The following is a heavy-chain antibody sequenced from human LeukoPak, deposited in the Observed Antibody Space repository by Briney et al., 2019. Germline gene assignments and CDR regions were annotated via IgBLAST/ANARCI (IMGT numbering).Heavy chain of an antibody. CDR3: APRPRIRYSEGASDFDY. CDR2: FDPEDGET. CDR1: GYTLTELS. Sequence: ASVKVSCKVSGYTLTELSMHWVRQAPGKGLEWMGGFDPEDGETIYAQKFQGRVTMTEDTSTDTAYMELSSLRSEDTAVYYCAPRPRIRYSEGASDFDYWGQGTLVTVSS. D-gene: IGHD3-9*01. V-gene: IGHV1-24*01. J-gene: IGHJ4*02.